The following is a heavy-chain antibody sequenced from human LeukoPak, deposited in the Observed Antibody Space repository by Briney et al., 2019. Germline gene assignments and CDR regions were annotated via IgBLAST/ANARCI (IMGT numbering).Heavy chain of an antibody. Sequence: GGSLRLSCATSGFIFNYYAMSWVRQAPGKGLEWVLGISGSDGSTYSAASVKGRFSISRDNHKKTLFLQMNSLRAEDTAVYYCAKSGYSSGWFRAFDIWGQGTLVTISS. V-gene: IGHV3-23*01. J-gene: IGHJ3*02. D-gene: IGHD6-19*01. CDR1: GFIFNYYA. CDR3: AKSGYSSGWFRAFDI. CDR2: ISGSDGST.